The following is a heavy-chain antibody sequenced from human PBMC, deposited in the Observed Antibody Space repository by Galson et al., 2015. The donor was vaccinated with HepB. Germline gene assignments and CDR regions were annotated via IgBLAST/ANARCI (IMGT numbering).Heavy chain of an antibody. CDR2: ISYRGST. CDR3: AREKRGHRAGDY. J-gene: IGHJ4*02. D-gene: IGHD3-10*01. Sequence: TLSLTCTVSGGSISSGGYYWTWIRQHPLKGLEWIAYISYRGSTWYNPSLRGRVTISIDTSKNQFSLKVNSVTAADTAIYYCAREKRGHRAGDYWGQGTLVTVSS. V-gene: IGHV4-31*03. CDR1: GGSISSGGYY.